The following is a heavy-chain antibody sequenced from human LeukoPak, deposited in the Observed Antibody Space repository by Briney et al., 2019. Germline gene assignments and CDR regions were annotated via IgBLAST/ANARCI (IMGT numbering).Heavy chain of an antibody. D-gene: IGHD5-18*01. CDR3: ARDARGYIYGIHYYYMDV. CDR1: GFTFSRYW. Sequence: GGSLRLSCAASGFTFSRYWMSWVRQPPGKGLEWVANIKQDGSEKDYVDSVKGRFTISRDNAKNSLYLQMNSLRAEDTALYFCARDARGYIYGIHYYYMDVWGEGTTVTVSS. J-gene: IGHJ6*03. CDR2: IKQDGSEK. V-gene: IGHV3-7*01.